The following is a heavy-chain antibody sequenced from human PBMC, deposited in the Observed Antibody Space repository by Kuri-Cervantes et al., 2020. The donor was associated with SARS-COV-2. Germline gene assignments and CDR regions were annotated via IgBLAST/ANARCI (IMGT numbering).Heavy chain of an antibody. V-gene: IGHV1-46*01. D-gene: IGHD6-19*01. CDR2: INPSGGST. CDR1: GYTFTSYY. CDR3: ARDEDSSGSDY. Sequence: AAAKVIYKASGYTFTSYYMHWVRQDPGQGLVWMGIINPSGGSTSYAQKFQGRVTMTRDTSTSTVYMELSSLRSEDTAVYYCARDEDSSGSDYWGQGTLVTVSS. J-gene: IGHJ4*02.